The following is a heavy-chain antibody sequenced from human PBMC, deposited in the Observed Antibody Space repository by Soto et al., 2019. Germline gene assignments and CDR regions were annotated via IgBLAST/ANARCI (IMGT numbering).Heavy chain of an antibody. Sequence: PGESLKISCKGSGYSFTSYWISWVRQMPGKGLEWMGRIDPSDSYTNYSPSFQGHVTISADKSISTAYLQWSSLKASDTAMYYSARTNSYGYNYYYGMDVWGQGTTVTVSS. J-gene: IGHJ6*02. V-gene: IGHV5-10-1*01. CDR2: IDPSDSYT. CDR1: GYSFTSYW. D-gene: IGHD5-18*01. CDR3: ARTNSYGYNYYYGMDV.